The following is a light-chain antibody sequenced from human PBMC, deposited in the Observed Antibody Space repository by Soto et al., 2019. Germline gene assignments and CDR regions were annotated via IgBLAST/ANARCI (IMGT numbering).Light chain of an antibody. CDR2: WAS. J-gene: IGKJ2*01. Sequence: DIVMTQSPDSLAVSLGERATINCKSSQNILYSSNNKNYLAWYRQKPGQPPKLLIYWASVRESGVPDRISGSGSGTDFTLTISSLQAEAVAVYYCQQYYSTPPYTFGQGTKLEIK. CDR3: QQYYSTPPYT. V-gene: IGKV4-1*01. CDR1: QNILYSSNNKNY.